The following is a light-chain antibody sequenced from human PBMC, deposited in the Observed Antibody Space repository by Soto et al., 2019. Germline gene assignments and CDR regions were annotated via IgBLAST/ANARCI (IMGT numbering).Light chain of an antibody. CDR3: QQYGSSPRT. J-gene: IGKJ1*01. CDR2: GAS. Sequence: EIVLTQSPGTLSLSPGERATLSCRASQSVSSSYLAWYQQKPGQAPRLLIYGASNRASGIPDRFSGSGSGTDFTLTISRLEPADFAVYYCQQYGSSPRTFGQGTKVEIK. V-gene: IGKV3-20*01. CDR1: QSVSSSY.